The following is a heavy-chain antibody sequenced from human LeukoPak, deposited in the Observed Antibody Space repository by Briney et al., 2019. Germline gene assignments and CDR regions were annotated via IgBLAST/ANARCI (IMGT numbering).Heavy chain of an antibody. CDR3: ARSTSAWLLQDTYFDY. CDR1: GGTFSSYA. D-gene: IGHD3-22*01. CDR2: IIPIFGTA. V-gene: IGHV1-69*01. Sequence: VASVKVSCKASGGTFSSYAISWVRQAPGQGHEWMGGIIPIFGTANYAQKFQGRVTITADESTSTAYMELSSLRSEDTAVYYCARSTSAWLLQDTYFDYWGQGTLVTVSS. J-gene: IGHJ4*02.